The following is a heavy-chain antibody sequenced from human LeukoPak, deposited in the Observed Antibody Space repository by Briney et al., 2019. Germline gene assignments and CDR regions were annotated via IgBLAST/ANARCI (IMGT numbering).Heavy chain of an antibody. CDR1: GGSFSGYY. V-gene: IGHV4-34*01. CDR3: ARGLTTVTKSFDY. CDR2: INHSGST. Sequence: SETLSLTCAVYGGSFSGYYWSWIRQPPGKGLEWIGEINHSGSTNHNPSLKSRVTISVDTSKNQFSLKLSSVTAADTAVYYCARGLTTVTKSFDYWGQGTLVTVSS. J-gene: IGHJ4*02. D-gene: IGHD4-17*01.